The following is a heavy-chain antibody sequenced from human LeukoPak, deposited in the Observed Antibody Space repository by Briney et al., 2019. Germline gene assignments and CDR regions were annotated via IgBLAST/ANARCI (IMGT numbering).Heavy chain of an antibody. J-gene: IGHJ4*02. D-gene: IGHD3-9*01. CDR1: GGSISSYY. V-gene: IGHV4-59*01. CDR2: IYYTGKT. Sequence: SGALSLSCTVSGGSISSYYWGWIRQTPGKGLEWIGYIYYTGKTNYNTSITSRVTISVDTSKNQFSLKLSSVTATDTAVYYGGRQMRYYEILTGYYSGPIDYWGQGTLVTVSS. CDR3: GRQMRYYEILTGYYSGPIDY.